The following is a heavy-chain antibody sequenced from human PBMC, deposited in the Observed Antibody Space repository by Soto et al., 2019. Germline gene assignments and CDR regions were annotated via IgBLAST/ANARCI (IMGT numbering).Heavy chain of an antibody. V-gene: IGHV4-31*03. D-gene: IGHD3-22*01. Sequence: ALSLTCTVSGGSISSGGYYWSWIRQHPGKGLEWIGYIYYSVSTYYNPSLKSRVTISVDTSKNQFSLKLSSVTAADTAVYYCARDLRTRDSSGYSNNWFDPWGQGTLVTASS. CDR1: GGSISSGGYY. J-gene: IGHJ5*02. CDR2: IYYSVST. CDR3: ARDLRTRDSSGYSNNWFDP.